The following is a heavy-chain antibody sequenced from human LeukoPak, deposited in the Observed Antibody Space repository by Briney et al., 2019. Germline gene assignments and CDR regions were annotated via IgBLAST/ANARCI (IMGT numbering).Heavy chain of an antibody. CDR3: ARGAGYYYFDY. Sequence: GGSLRLSCAASGFTFSSYWMHWVRQAPGKGLVWVSRINSDRSSTAYADYVKGRFTIARDNAKNTLYLQMSSLRAEDTAVYYCARGAGYYYFDYWGQGTLVTVSS. V-gene: IGHV3-74*01. D-gene: IGHD3-22*01. CDR2: INSDRSST. CDR1: GFTFSSYW. J-gene: IGHJ4*02.